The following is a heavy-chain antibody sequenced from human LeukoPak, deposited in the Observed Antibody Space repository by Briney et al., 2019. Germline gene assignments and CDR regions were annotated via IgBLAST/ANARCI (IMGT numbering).Heavy chain of an antibody. CDR1: GYSISTGYY. D-gene: IGHD3-3*01. V-gene: IGHV4-38-2*02. CDR3: ARDLITGDTEWYFDP. Sequence: TSETLSLTCTVSGYSISTGYYWAWIRQPPGKGLDWVASIYRSGSTYYNPSLKSRVTISVDTSKNQFSLKLSSVTAADTALYYCARDLITGDTEWYFDPWGRGTLVTVSS. CDR2: IYRSGST. J-gene: IGHJ5*02.